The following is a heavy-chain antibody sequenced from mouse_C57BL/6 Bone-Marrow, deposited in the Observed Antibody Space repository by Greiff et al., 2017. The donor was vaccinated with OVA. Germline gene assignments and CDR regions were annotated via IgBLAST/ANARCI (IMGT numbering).Heavy chain of an antibody. D-gene: IGHD1-1*01. CDR3: NYYGSSPFRY. CDR2: IDPDTGGT. J-gene: IGHJ2*01. CDR1: GYTFTDYE. Sequence: QVQLKESGAELVRPGASVTLSCKASGYTFTDYEMHWVKQTPVHGLEWIGAIDPDTGGTAYNQKFKGKAILTADKSSSTAYMELRSLTSEDSAVYYCNYYGSSPFRYWGQGTTLTVSS. V-gene: IGHV1-15*01.